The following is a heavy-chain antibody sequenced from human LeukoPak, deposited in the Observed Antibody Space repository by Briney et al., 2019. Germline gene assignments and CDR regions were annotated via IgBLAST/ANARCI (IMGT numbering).Heavy chain of an antibody. CDR1: GFTFSNFG. CDR3: ARAGDFSFKD. J-gene: IGHJ4*02. Sequence: GGSLRLSCAASGFTFSNFGMNWVRQAPGKGLEWVSYISRSSSPIYYADSVKGRFTISRDNAENSLFLQMNSLRAEDTAVYYCARAGDFSFKDWGQGTLVTVSS. D-gene: IGHD3-3*01. CDR2: ISRSSSPI. V-gene: IGHV3-48*04.